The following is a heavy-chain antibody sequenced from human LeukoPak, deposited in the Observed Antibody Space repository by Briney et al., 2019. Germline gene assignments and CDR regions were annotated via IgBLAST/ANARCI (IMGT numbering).Heavy chain of an antibody. CDR1: GYTFTSYD. Sequence: ASVKVSCKASGYTFTSYDINWVRQPTGQGLEWMGWMNPNSGSTGYAQKFQGRVTMTRNTSISTAYMELSSLRSEDTAVYYCARAGGYCGRISCPYYFDYWGQGSLVAVSS. CDR2: MNPNSGST. V-gene: IGHV1-8*01. D-gene: IGHD2-15*01. J-gene: IGHJ4*02. CDR3: ARAGGYCGRISCPYYFDY.